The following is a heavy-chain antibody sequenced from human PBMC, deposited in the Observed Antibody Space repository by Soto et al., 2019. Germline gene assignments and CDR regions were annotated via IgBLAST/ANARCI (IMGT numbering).Heavy chain of an antibody. CDR2: IYYSGST. CDR1: GGSISSYY. CDR3: VGGSGSYYNYFDD. D-gene: IGHD3-10*01. V-gene: IGHV4-59*01. Sequence: QVQLQESGPGLVKPSETLSLTCTVSGGSISSYYWSWIRQPPGKGLEWIGYIYYSGSTNYNPSLKSRVTISVDTSKNQFSLKLSSVTAADTAVYYGVGGSGSYYNYFDDWGQGTLVNVSS. J-gene: IGHJ4*02.